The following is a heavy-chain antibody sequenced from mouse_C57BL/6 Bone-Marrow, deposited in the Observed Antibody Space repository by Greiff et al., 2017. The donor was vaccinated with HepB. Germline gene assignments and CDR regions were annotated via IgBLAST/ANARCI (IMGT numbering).Heavy chain of an antibody. V-gene: IGHV5-15*01. J-gene: IGHJ4*01. CDR3: ARNLVTTGAMDY. D-gene: IGHD2-2*01. Sequence: DVMLVESGGGLVQPGGSLKLSCAASGFTFSDYGMAWVRQAPRKGPEWVAFISNFAYSIYYADTVTGRFTISRENAKNTLYLEMSSLRSEDTAMYYCARNLVTTGAMDYWGQGTSVTVSS. CDR1: GFTFSDYG. CDR2: ISNFAYSI.